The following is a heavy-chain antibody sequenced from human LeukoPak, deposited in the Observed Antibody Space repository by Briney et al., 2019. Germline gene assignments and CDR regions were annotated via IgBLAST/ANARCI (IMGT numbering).Heavy chain of an antibody. CDR1: GFTFSSYG. J-gene: IGHJ2*01. D-gene: IGHD1-26*01. V-gene: IGHV3-33*01. Sequence: QTGGSLRLSCAASGFTFSSYGMHWVRQAPGKGLEWVAVIWYDGSNKYYADSVKGRFTISRDNSKNTLYLQMNSLRAEDTAVYYCARQWGGGDWYFDLWGRGTLVTVSS. CDR2: IWYDGSNK. CDR3: ARQWGGGDWYFDL.